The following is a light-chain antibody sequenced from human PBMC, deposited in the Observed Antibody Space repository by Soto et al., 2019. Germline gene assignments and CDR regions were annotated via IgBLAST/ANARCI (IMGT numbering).Light chain of an antibody. CDR1: SSNIGGGYD. CDR2: GNS. CDR3: QSYDSSLSAYV. Sequence: QSVLTQPPSVSGAPGQRVTISCAGSSSNIGGGYDVHWYQQLPGTAPKLLIYGNSNRPSGVPDRFSGSKSDTSASLAITGLQAEDEADYYCQSYDSSLSAYVFGTGTKVTVL. J-gene: IGLJ1*01. V-gene: IGLV1-40*01.